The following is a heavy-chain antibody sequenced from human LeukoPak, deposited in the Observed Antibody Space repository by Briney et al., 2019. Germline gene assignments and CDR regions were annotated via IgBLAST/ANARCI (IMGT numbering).Heavy chain of an antibody. CDR2: ATSSTTIIT. J-gene: IGHJ4*02. CDR3: AKHLDNDSSGYYSPYDY. CDR1: GFTFSTYS. Sequence: GGSLRLSCSASGFTFSTYSMNWVRQAPGKGLEWISFATSSTTIITHYADSVKGRVTISRDNAKNSLYLEMNSLRAEDTAVYYCAKHLDNDSSGYYSPYDYWGQGTLVTVSS. V-gene: IGHV3-48*04. D-gene: IGHD3-22*01.